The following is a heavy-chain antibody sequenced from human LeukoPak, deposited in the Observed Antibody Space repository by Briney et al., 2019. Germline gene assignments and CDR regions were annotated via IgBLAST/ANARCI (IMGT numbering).Heavy chain of an antibody. V-gene: IGHV1-69*13. J-gene: IGHJ6*02. CDR2: IIPIFGTA. D-gene: IGHD6-13*01. Sequence: AASVKVSCKASGGTFSSYAISWVRQAPGQGLEWMGGIIPIFGTANYAQKFQGRVTITADESTSTAYMELSSLRSEDTAVYYCARDRAAAGPHYYYYYYGMDVWGQGTTVTVSS. CDR3: ARDRAAAGPHYYYYYYGMDV. CDR1: GGTFSSYA.